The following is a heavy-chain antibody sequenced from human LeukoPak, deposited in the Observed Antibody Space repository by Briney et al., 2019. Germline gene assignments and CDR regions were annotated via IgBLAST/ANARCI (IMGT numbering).Heavy chain of an antibody. CDR2: MNPNSGNT. V-gene: IGHV1-8*03. J-gene: IGHJ4*02. CDR3: ARGSEPHYYDSSTLDF. D-gene: IGHD3-22*01. CDR1: GYTFTSYY. Sequence: ASVKVSCKASGYTFTSYYINWVRQATGQGLEWMGWMNPNSGNTGYAQKFQGRVTITRHTSINTAYMELSSLRSEDTAVYYCARGSEPHYYDSSTLDFWGQGTLVTVSS.